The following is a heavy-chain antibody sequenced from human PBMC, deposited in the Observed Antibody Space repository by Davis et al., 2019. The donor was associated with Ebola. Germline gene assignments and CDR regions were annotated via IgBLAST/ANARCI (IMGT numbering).Heavy chain of an antibody. Sequence: GESLKISCAASGFTFSSYAMSWVRQAPGKGLEWVSAISGSGGSTNYADSVKGRFTISRDNSKNTLYLQMNSLRVEDTAVYYCARQPDTSSDTYYFDYWGQGTLVTVSS. CDR3: ARQPDTSSDTYYFDY. J-gene: IGHJ4*02. CDR2: ISGSGGST. CDR1: GFTFSSYA. V-gene: IGHV3-23*01. D-gene: IGHD6-19*01.